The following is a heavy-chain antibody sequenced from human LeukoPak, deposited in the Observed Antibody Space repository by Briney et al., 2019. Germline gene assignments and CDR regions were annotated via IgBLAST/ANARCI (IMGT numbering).Heavy chain of an antibody. Sequence: ETQTSSSTVPGGSTSSYYGSWIRQPPGKGLERIGYIYYSGSTNYNPSLKSRVTISVDTSKNQFSLKLSSVTAADTAVYYCARGGGLRYLEWLDYYYYGMSDWGQGTTVTVSS. CDR3: ARGGGLRYLEWLDYYYYGMSD. J-gene: IGHJ6*02. CDR2: IYYSGST. V-gene: IGHV4-59*01. D-gene: IGHD3-3*01. CDR1: GGSTSSYY.